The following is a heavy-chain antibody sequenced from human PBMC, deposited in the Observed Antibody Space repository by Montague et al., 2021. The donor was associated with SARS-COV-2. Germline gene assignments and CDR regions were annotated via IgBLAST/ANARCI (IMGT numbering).Heavy chain of an antibody. D-gene: IGHD3-22*01. J-gene: IGHJ3*02. Sequence: SETLSLTCTVYGGSFSGYYWSWIRQPPGKGLEWIGEINHSGSINYNPSLKSRVTISVDTSKNQFSLKLSSVTAADTAVYYCARVPDYYVSSGYYFDALDIWGQGTMVTVSS. CDR2: INHSGSI. CDR3: ARVPDYYVSSGYYFDALDI. V-gene: IGHV4-34*01. CDR1: GGSFSGYY.